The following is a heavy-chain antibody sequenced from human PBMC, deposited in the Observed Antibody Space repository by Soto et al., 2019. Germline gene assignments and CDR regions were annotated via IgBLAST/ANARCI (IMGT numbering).Heavy chain of an antibody. V-gene: IGHV4-59*01. J-gene: IGHJ5*02. CDR3: ARGYDFWSGYYVPWFDP. CDR2: IYYNGST. D-gene: IGHD3-3*01. Sequence: QVQLQESGPGLVKPSETLSLTCTVSGGSISTYYWSWIRQPPGKGLEWIGYIYYNGSTNYSPSLKRRVTMSVDTSKNQFSLKLKSVTAADTAVYFCARGYDFWSGYYVPWFDPWGQGTLVVVSS. CDR1: GGSISTYY.